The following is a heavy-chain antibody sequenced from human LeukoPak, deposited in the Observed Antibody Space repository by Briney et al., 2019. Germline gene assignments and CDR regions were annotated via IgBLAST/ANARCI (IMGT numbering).Heavy chain of an antibody. J-gene: IGHJ4*02. D-gene: IGHD1-26*01. CDR2: VVQDGSDR. V-gene: IGHV3-7*01. CDR1: GFTFSNYW. Sequence: GGSLRLSCAASGFTFSNYWMSWVRQAPGKGLEWVANVVQDGSDRYYVDSVKGRFTISRDSAKNSLYLQMNSLRAEDTAVYYCARNNYYARDYWGQGTLVTVSS. CDR3: ARNNYYARDY.